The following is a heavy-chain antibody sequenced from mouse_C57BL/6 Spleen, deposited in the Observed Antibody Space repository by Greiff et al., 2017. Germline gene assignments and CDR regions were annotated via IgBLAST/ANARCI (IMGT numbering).Heavy chain of an antibody. D-gene: IGHD2-3*01. CDR1: GFSLTSYG. CDR3: ARHEDDGYYVWDVGAMDY. J-gene: IGHJ4*01. Sequence: QVQLQQSGPGLVAPSQSLSITCTVSGFSLTSYGVHWVRQPPGKGLEWLVVIWSDGSTTYNSALKSRLSISKDNSKSQVFLKMNSLQTDDTAMYYCARHEDDGYYVWDVGAMDYWGQGTSVTVSS. CDR2: IWSDGST. V-gene: IGHV2-6-1*01.